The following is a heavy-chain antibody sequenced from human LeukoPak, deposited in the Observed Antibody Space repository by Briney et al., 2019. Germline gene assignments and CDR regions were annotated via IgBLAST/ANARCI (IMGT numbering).Heavy chain of an antibody. V-gene: IGHV3-66*01. D-gene: IGHD6-19*01. Sequence: GGSLRLSCAASGFTVSDNYMTWVRQAPGKGLQWVSVISSGGSTYYADSVKGRFTISRDNSNNTLFLQMNSLRAEDTAVYYCARGVYRSGWYFDYWGQGILVTVSS. J-gene: IGHJ4*02. CDR1: GFTVSDNY. CDR3: ARGVYRSGWYFDY. CDR2: ISSGGST.